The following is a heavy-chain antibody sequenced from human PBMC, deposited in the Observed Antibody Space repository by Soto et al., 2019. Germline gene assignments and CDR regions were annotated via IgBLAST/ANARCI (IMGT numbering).Heavy chain of an antibody. CDR1: GFTFSSYA. CDR2: ISGSGGST. D-gene: IGHD1-7*01. Sequence: EVQLLESGGGLVQPGGSLRLSCAASGFTFSSYAMSWVRQAPGKGLEWVSAISGSGGSTYYADSVKGRFTISRDNSNNTLYLQMNSLRAEDTAVYYCAKDSELELLYYYYYMDVWGKGTTVTVSS. CDR3: AKDSELELLYYYYYMDV. V-gene: IGHV3-23*01. J-gene: IGHJ6*03.